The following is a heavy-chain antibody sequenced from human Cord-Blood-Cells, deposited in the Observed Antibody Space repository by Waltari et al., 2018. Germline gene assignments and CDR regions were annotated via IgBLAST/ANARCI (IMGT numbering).Heavy chain of an antibody. CDR1: GYTFTSYD. CDR3: ARVDPGIAAYWYFDL. D-gene: IGHD6-6*01. V-gene: IGHV1-8*01. J-gene: IGHJ2*01. Sequence: QVQLVQSGAEVKQPGASAQVSCTASGYTFTSYDITWVRQATGQGLEWMGWMNPNSGNTGYAQKFQGRVTITRNTSISTAYMELSSLRSEDTAVYYCARVDPGIAAYWYFDLWGRGTLVTVSS. CDR2: MNPNSGNT.